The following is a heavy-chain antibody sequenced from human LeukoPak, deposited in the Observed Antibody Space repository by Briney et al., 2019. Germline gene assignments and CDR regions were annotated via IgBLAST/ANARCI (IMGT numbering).Heavy chain of an antibody. CDR3: ARDAVAGTFWFDP. J-gene: IGHJ5*02. V-gene: IGHV4-4*07. Sequence: SETLSLTCTVACGSISSYYWSWIRQPAGKGLEWIGRIYTSGSTNYNPSLKSRVTMSVDTSKNQFSLKLSSVTAEDTAVYYCARDAVAGTFWFDPWGQGTLVTVSS. CDR2: IYTSGST. CDR1: CGSISSYY. D-gene: IGHD6-19*01.